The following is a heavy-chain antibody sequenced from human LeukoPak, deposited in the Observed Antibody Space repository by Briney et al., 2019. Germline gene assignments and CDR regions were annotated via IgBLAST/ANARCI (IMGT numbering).Heavy chain of an antibody. J-gene: IGHJ4*02. CDR2: IYYSGLT. V-gene: IGHV4-39*01. CDR3: ARRPHALITLNYFGF. CDR1: GGSVSNRTYY. Sequence: SETLSLTCTVSGGSVSNRTYYWGWIRQPPGKGLEWIGTIYYSGLTYLNPSVKSRVTLSVDTSKNQFSLKLRSVTAADTGVYYCARRPHALITLNYFGFWGQGTLVTVSS. D-gene: IGHD3-22*01.